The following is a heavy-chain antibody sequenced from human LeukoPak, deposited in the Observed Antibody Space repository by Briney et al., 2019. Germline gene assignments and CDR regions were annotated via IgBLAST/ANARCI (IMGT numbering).Heavy chain of an antibody. J-gene: IGHJ4*02. D-gene: IGHD3-22*01. Sequence: GRSLRLSCAASGFTFSSYAMHWVRQAPGKGLEWVAVISYDGSNKYYADSVKGRFTISRDNSKNTLYLQMNSLRAEDTAVYYCARVDYYDSSGYYFDYWGQGTLVTVSS. CDR2: ISYDGSNK. CDR1: GFTFSSYA. CDR3: ARVDYYDSSGYYFDY. V-gene: IGHV3-30*04.